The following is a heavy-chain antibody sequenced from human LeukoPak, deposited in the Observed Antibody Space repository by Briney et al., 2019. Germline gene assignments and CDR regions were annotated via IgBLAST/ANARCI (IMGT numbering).Heavy chain of an antibody. V-gene: IGHV4-39*07. D-gene: IGHD5-18*01. J-gene: IGHJ5*02. CDR1: SGSISTSNYY. CDR3: ARDRYGHNWFDP. CDR2: IFYSGST. Sequence: SETLSLTCTVSSGSISTSNYYWGWVRQPPGKALEWIGNIFYSGSTYYSPSLKSRVTISLDTSRNQFSLKLNSVTAADTAVYYCARDRYGHNWFDPWGQGTLVAVSS.